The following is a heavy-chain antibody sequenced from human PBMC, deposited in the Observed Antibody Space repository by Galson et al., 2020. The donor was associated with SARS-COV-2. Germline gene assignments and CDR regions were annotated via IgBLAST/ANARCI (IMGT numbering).Heavy chain of an antibody. J-gene: IGHJ3*02. CDR3: ARAPITMIGVVDAFDI. Sequence: ETSETLSLTCTVSGGSISSGGYYWSWIRQHPGKGLEWIGYIYYSGSTYYNPSLKSRVTISVDTSKNQFSLKLSSVTAADTAVYYCARAPITMIGVVDAFDIWGQGTMVTVSS. CDR1: GGSISSGGYY. CDR2: IYYSGST. D-gene: IGHD3-22*01. V-gene: IGHV4-31*03.